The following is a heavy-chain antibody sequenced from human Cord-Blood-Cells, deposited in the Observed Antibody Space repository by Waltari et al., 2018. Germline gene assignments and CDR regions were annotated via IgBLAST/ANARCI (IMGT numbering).Heavy chain of an antibody. CDR1: GFTFSSYS. D-gene: IGHD5-12*01. CDR3: ARGMWLRDYYFDY. CDR2: ISSSSYI. V-gene: IGHV3-21*01. Sequence: EVQLVESGGGLVKPGGSLRLSCAASGFTFSSYSMNWVRQAPGKGLEWVSSISSSSYIYYADSVKGRFTISRDNAKNSLYPQMNSLRAEDTAVYYCARGMWLRDYYFDYWGQGTLVTVSS. J-gene: IGHJ4*02.